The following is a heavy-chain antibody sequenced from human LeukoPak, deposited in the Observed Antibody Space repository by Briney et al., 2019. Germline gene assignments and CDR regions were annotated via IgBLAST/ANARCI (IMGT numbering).Heavy chain of an antibody. CDR2: ISAYNGNT. CDR3: ARDPGQYYDILTGYYTPYYFDY. Sequence: ASVKVSCKASGYTFTSYGISWVRQAPGQGLEWMGWISAYNGNTNYAQKLQGRVTMTTETSTSTAYMELRSLTSDDTAVYYCARDPGQYYDILTGYYTPYYFDYWGQGTLVTVSS. D-gene: IGHD3-9*01. V-gene: IGHV1-18*01. J-gene: IGHJ4*02. CDR1: GYTFTSYG.